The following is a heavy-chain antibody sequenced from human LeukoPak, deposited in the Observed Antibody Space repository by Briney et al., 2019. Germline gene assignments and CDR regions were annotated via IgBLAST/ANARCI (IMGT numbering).Heavy chain of an antibody. J-gene: IGHJ3*02. V-gene: IGHV1-8*01. CDR2: MNPNSGNT. Sequence: ASVKVSCKASGYTFTSYDINWVRQATGQGLEWMGWMNPNSGNTGYAQKFQGRVTMTRNTSISTAYMELSNLRSEDTAVYYCARVHYGGNVDAFDIWGQGTMVTVSS. CDR3: ARVHYGGNVDAFDI. D-gene: IGHD4-23*01. CDR1: GYTFTSYD.